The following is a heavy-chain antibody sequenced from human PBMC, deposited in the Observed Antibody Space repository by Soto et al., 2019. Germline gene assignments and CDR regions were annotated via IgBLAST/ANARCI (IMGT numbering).Heavy chain of an antibody. Sequence: QVQLQESGPGLVKPSQTLSLTCTVSGGSISSGGYYWNWIRQHPGKGLEWIGYIYYSGTTYYNPSLTSVVTISVDTSKNQFSLKLSSVTAADTAVYYCAASCVGCGGFNYYGMDVWGQGTTVTVSS. D-gene: IGHD2-21*01. CDR3: AASCVGCGGFNYYGMDV. CDR1: GGSISSGGYY. CDR2: IYYSGTT. V-gene: IGHV4-31*01. J-gene: IGHJ6*02.